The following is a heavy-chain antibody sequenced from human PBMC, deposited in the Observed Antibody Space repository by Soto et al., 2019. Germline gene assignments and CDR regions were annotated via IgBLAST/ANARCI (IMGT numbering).Heavy chain of an antibody. CDR1: GGTFSSYA. Sequence: SVKVACEASGGTFSSYAINWVRQAPGQGLEWMGGIIPIFGTANYAQKFQGRVTITADESTSTAYMELSSLRSEDTAVYYCASYDFWSGYYFDYWGQGNLVTVSS. CDR3: ASYDFWSGYYFDY. D-gene: IGHD3-3*01. CDR2: IIPIFGTA. J-gene: IGHJ4*02. V-gene: IGHV1-69*13.